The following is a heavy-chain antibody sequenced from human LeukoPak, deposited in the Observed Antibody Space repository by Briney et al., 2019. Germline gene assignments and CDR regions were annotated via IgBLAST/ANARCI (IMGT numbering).Heavy chain of an antibody. CDR1: GFTFGDYA. J-gene: IGHJ4*02. Sequence: HPGGSLRLSCTTSGFTFGDYAMSWFRQAPGKGLEWVGFIRSKAYGGTTEYAASVKGRFTISRDDSKSIAYLQMNSLKTEDTAVYYCTRFSMATITGRLDYWGQGTLVTVSS. D-gene: IGHD5-24*01. CDR3: TRFSMATITGRLDY. CDR2: IRSKAYGGTT. V-gene: IGHV3-49*03.